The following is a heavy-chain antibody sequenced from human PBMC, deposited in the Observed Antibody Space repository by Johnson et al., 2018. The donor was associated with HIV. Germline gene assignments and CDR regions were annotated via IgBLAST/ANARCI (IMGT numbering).Heavy chain of an antibody. Sequence: VQLVESGGGVVQPGRSLRLSCAASGFTFSSYAFHWVRQAPAKGLEWVASISYDGSDKYHADSVKGRFTISRDNSKNTLYLQMNSLRAEDTAVYYCARPVIAADDAFDIWGQGTMVTVSS. CDR2: ISYDGSDK. CDR1: GFTFSSYA. V-gene: IGHV3-30*14. CDR3: ARPVIAADDAFDI. J-gene: IGHJ3*02. D-gene: IGHD6-13*01.